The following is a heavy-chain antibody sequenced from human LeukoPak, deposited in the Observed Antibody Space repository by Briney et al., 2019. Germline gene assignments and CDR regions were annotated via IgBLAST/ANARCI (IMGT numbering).Heavy chain of an antibody. CDR3: ARARDYDILTDYYYYYGMDV. J-gene: IGHJ6*02. V-gene: IGHV1-2*02. Sequence: ASVKVSCKASGYTFTGYYMHWVRQAPGQGLEWMGWINPNSGGTNYAQKFQGRVTITRDTSISTAYMELSRLRSDDTAVYYCARARDYDILTDYYYYYGMDVWGQGTTVTVSS. CDR1: GYTFTGYY. D-gene: IGHD3-9*01. CDR2: INPNSGGT.